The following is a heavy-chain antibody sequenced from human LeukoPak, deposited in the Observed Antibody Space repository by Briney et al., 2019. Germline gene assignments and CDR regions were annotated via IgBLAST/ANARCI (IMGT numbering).Heavy chain of an antibody. CDR2: AKHDGSET. D-gene: IGHD3-10*01. J-gene: IGHJ4*02. CDR3: ARGLLWLF. CDR1: GFSFSNYW. Sequence: GGSLRLSCAASGFSFSNYWMSWVRQAPGKGLEWVGHAKHDGSETYYVDSVKGRFSVSRDNAKNSLFLQMNSLRVEDTAMYYCARGLLWLFGGQGTLVTVSS. V-gene: IGHV3-7*01.